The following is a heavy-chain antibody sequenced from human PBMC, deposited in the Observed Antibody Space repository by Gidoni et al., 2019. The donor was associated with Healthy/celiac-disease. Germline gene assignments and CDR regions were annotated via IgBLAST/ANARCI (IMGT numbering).Heavy chain of an antibody. CDR2: IKQDGSEK. D-gene: IGHD1-20*01. CDR3: ARDRVATMGGWYNWNAGSVDY. V-gene: IGHV3-7*03. Sequence: EVQLVESGGGLVQPGGSLRLSCAASGFTFSSYWMRWVRQAPGKGLEWVANIKQDGSEKYYVDSVKGRFTISRDNAKNSLYLQMNSLRAEDTAVYYCARDRVATMGGWYNWNAGSVDYWGQGTLVTVSS. J-gene: IGHJ4*02. CDR1: GFTFSSYW.